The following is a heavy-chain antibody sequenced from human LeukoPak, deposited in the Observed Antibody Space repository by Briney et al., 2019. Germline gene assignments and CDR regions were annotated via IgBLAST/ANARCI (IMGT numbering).Heavy chain of an antibody. Sequence: GGSLRLSCAASGFTFSSYSMNWVRQAPGKGLEWVSSISSSSSYIYYADSVKGRFTISRDNAKNTLFLQMNSLRAEDTAVYYCARDRGSTEFDYWGQGTLVTVSS. D-gene: IGHD1-26*01. V-gene: IGHV3-21*01. J-gene: IGHJ4*02. CDR3: ARDRGSTEFDY. CDR1: GFTFSSYS. CDR2: ISSSSSYI.